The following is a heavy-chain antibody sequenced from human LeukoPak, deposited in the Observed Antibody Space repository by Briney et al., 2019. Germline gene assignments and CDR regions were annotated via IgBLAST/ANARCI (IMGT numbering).Heavy chain of an antibody. CDR1: GFTFSSYA. Sequence: GGSLRLSCAASGFTFSSYAMSWVRQAPGKGLEWVSGISYSGGSTYYADSVKGRFTISRDNSKNTLYLQMNSLRGEDTAIYYCAKDFTPDGIWDIDYWGRGTLITVSS. J-gene: IGHJ4*02. V-gene: IGHV3-23*01. D-gene: IGHD1-14*01. CDR2: ISYSGGST. CDR3: AKDFTPDGIWDIDY.